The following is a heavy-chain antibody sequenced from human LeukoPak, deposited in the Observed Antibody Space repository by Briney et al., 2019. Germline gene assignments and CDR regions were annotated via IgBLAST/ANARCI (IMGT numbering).Heavy chain of an antibody. V-gene: IGHV4-59*01. Sequence: SETLSLTCSVSGGSISSYYWFWIRQPPGKGLQWIGYIYYRGNTNYNPSLKSRVTISVDTSKDQFSLKLTSVTAADTAVYYCARHGPPRAGWGRKYYYMDVWGKGTTVTISS. D-gene: IGHD3-16*01. CDR3: ARHGPPRAGWGRKYYYMDV. CDR2: IYYRGNT. J-gene: IGHJ6*03. CDR1: GGSISSYY.